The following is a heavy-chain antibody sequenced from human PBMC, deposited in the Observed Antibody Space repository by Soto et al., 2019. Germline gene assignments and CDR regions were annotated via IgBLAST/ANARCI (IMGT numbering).Heavy chain of an antibody. V-gene: IGHV3-23*01. CDR2: ISGSGGST. J-gene: IGHJ3*02. D-gene: IGHD3-3*01. CDR3: AKDPRVDDFWSGYYAGDAFDI. CDR1: GFTFSSYA. Sequence: GGSLRLSCAASGFTFSSYAMSWVRQAPGKGLEWVSAISGSGGSTYYADSVKGRFTISRDNSKNTLYLQMNSLGAEDTAVYYCAKDPRVDDFWSGYYAGDAFDIWGQGTMVTVS.